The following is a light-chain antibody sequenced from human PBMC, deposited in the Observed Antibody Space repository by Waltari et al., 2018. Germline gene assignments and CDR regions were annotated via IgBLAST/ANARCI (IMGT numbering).Light chain of an antibody. V-gene: IGKV3-11*01. Sequence: EIVLTQSPAPLSLSPVERATLSCRASQSVSSYLAWYQQKPGQAPRLLIYDASNRATGIPARFSGSGSGTDFTLTISSLEPEDFAVYYCQQRSNWPPLTFGGGTKVEIK. J-gene: IGKJ4*01. CDR1: QSVSSY. CDR3: QQRSNWPPLT. CDR2: DAS.